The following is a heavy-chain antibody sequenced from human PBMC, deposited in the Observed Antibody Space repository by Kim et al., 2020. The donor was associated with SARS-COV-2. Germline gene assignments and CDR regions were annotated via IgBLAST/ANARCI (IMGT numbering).Heavy chain of an antibody. CDR1: GFTFSGSA. J-gene: IGHJ5*02. V-gene: IGHV3-73*01. CDR2: IRSKANSYAT. Sequence: GGSLRLSCAASGFTFSGSAMHWVRQASGKGLEWVGRIRSKANSYATAYAASVKGRFTISRDDSKNTAYLQMNSLKTEDTAVYYCIVDPWVRFVETTWGQGTLVTVSS. D-gene: IGHD2-21*01. CDR3: IVDPWVRFVETT.